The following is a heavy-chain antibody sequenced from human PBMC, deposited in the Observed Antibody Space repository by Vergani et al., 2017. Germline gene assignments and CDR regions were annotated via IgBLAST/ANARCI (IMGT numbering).Heavy chain of an antibody. Sequence: QVHLQQRGAGVLKPSETLSLTCGVIGGSLSGYFWSWIRQSPGRGLEWIGEITAIGSARYSPSATSRVSISVDTSRGEFTLTVTSVTAADTGLYFCASRRSELNLGSKSNAGTFDSWGQGTLVTVSS. V-gene: IGHV4-34*02. CDR2: ITAIGSA. J-gene: IGHJ4*02. CDR1: GGSLSGYF. CDR3: ASRRSELNLGSKSNAGTFDS. D-gene: IGHD3-10*01.